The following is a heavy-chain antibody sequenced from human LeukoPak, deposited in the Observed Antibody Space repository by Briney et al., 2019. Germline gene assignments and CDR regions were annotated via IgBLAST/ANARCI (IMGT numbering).Heavy chain of an antibody. D-gene: IGHD1-26*01. J-gene: IGHJ4*02. CDR3: ARPRYSGSSGDY. V-gene: IGHV4-39*01. CDR1: GGSISSSSYY. CDR2: IYYSGST. Sequence: SETLPLTCTVSGGSISSSSYYWGWIRQPPGKGLEWIGSIYYSGSTYYNPSLKSRVTISVDTSKNQFSLKLSSVTAADTAVYYCARPRYSGSSGDYWGQGTLVTVSS.